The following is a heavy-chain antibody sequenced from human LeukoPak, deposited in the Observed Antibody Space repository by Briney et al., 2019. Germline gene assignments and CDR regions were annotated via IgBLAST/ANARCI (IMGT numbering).Heavy chain of an antibody. CDR3: AGGGGSYGDV. J-gene: IGHJ3*01. Sequence: ASAKVSCKASGYIFTGYYMHWVRQAPGQGLEWMGRTNPNSGGTNYAQKFQGRVTMTRDTSLSTDYMELSSLTSDDTAVYYCAGGGGSYGDVWGQGTMVTVSS. CDR2: TNPNSGGT. D-gene: IGHD1-26*01. CDR1: GYIFTGYY. V-gene: IGHV1-2*06.